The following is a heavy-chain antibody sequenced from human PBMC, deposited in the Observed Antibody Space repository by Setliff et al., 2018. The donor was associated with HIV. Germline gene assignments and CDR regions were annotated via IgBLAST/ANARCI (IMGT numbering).Heavy chain of an antibody. J-gene: IGHJ4*02. CDR1: GYTFSTYS. CDR3: ARVYCSGGACYSLNS. Sequence: ASVKVSCKASGYTFSTYSIHWVRQAPGQRLEWMGRINPGSGNTQYSQKLQGRITITRDSSASTVYLELSSLRFEDTAVYYCARVYCSGGACYSLNSWGQGALVTVSS. D-gene: IGHD2-15*01. CDR2: INPGSGNT. V-gene: IGHV1-3*01.